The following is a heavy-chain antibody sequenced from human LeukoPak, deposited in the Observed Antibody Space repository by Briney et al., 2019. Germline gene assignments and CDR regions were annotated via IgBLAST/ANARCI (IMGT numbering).Heavy chain of an antibody. CDR3: ARPRYCSSTSCSSFRY. CDR1: GGSISSYY. J-gene: IGHJ4*02. D-gene: IGHD2-2*01. Sequence: SETLSLTCTVSGGSISSYYWSWIRQPPGKGLEWIGYIYYSGSTNYNPSLKSRVTISVDTSKNQFSLKLSSVTAADTAVYYCARPRYCSSTSCSSFRYWGQGTLVTVSS. V-gene: IGHV4-59*01. CDR2: IYYSGST.